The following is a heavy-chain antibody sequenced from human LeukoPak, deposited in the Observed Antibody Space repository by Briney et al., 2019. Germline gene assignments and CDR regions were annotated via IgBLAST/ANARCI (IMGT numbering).Heavy chain of an antibody. CDR1: GFTVSDNY. J-gene: IGHJ5*02. D-gene: IGHD4-17*01. CDR2: IYTGGRT. Sequence: PGGSLRLSCAASGFTVSDNYMSWVRQAPGKGLEGVSIIYTGGRTSYADSVKGRFSISRDQSKNTVYLQINNLRVEDTAFYYCARAVSTVEGIDWSDPWGQGTLVIVSS. CDR3: ARAVSTVEGIDWSDP. V-gene: IGHV3-53*01.